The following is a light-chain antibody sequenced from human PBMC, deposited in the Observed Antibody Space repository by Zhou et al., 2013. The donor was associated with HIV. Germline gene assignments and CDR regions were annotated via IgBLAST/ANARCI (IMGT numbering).Light chain of an antibody. J-gene: IGKJ1*01. CDR3: LQHNSYPRT. CDR2: AAS. Sequence: DIQMTQSPSSLSASVGDRVTITCRASQGIGNDLGWYQQKPGKAPKRLISAASSFQSGVPSRFSGSGSGTEFTLTISSLQPEDFATYYCLQHNSYPRTFGQGTKVKSN. V-gene: IGKV1-17*01. CDR1: QGIGND.